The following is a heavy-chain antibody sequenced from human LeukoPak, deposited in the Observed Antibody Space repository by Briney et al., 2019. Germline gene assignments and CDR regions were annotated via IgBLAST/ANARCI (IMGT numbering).Heavy chain of an antibody. CDR3: ARGGWLSEYYFDY. CDR1: GYSISSGYY. Sequence: PSETLSLTCTVSGYSISSGYYWGWGRQPPGKVLEGIGSIYNSGSTYYNPSLKSRVTISVDTSKNQIPLKLSSETATVAAVYYCARGGWLSEYYFDYWGQGTLVTVSS. D-gene: IGHD3-22*01. V-gene: IGHV4-38-2*02. CDR2: IYNSGST. J-gene: IGHJ4*02.